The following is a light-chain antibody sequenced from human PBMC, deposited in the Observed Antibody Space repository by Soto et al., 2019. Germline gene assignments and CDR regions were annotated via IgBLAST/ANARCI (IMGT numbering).Light chain of an antibody. J-gene: IGLJ2*01. CDR2: LEGSGSY. V-gene: IGLV4-60*02. CDR3: ETWDINTHVV. Sequence: QAVVTQSSSASASLGSSVKLTCTLSSGHSSYIIAWHQQQPGKAPRYLMKLEGSGSYNKGSGVPDRFSGSSSGADRYLTISNLQFEDEADYYCETWDINTHVVFGGGTKLTFL. CDR1: SGHSSYI.